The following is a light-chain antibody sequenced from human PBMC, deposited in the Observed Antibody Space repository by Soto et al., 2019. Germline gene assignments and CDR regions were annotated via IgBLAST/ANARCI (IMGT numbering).Light chain of an antibody. Sequence: VMTQSPATLSLSPGESATLSCRASQSVSSKLAWYQQKPGQAPRLLIYGASTRATGIPARFSGSGSGTEFTLTISSLQSEDFAVYYCQQYNNWPPITCGQGTRLEIK. J-gene: IGKJ5*01. CDR3: QQYNNWPPIT. CDR1: QSVSSK. V-gene: IGKV3-15*01. CDR2: GAS.